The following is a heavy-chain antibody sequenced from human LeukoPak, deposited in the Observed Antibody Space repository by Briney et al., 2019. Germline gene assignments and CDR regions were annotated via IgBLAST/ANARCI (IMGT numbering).Heavy chain of an antibody. J-gene: IGHJ6*03. V-gene: IGHV3-21*01. CDR2: ISSSSSYI. D-gene: IGHD2-2*01. CDR1: GFTFSSHS. CDR3: ARHVVVPAESYYMDV. Sequence: PGGSLRLSCGASGFTFSSHSMNWVRQAPGKGLEWVSSISSSSSYIYYADSVKGRFTISRDNAKNSLYLQMNSLRAEDTAVYYCARHVVVPAESYYMDVWGKGTTVTVSS.